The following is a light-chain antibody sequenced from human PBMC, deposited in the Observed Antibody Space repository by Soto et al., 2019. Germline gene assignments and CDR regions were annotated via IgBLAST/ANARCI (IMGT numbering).Light chain of an antibody. CDR2: AAS. CDR3: QQYNEWPRGT. Sequence: DIQLTQSPSFLSASVGDRVTITCRASQGISSYLAWYQQKPGKAPKLLIYAASTLQSGVPSRFSGSGSGTEFTLTISSLQPEDFALYYCQQYNEWPRGTFGPGTKVDIK. V-gene: IGKV1-9*01. CDR1: QGISSY. J-gene: IGKJ1*01.